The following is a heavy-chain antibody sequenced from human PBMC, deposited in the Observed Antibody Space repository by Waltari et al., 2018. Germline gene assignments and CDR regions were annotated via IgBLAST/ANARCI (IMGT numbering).Heavy chain of an antibody. V-gene: IGHV4-4*07. Sequence: QVQLQESGPGLVKPSETLSLTCTVAGGSISSYYWSWIRQPAGKGLEWIGRIYTSGSTNYNPSLKSRVTMSVDTSKNQFSLKLSSVTAADTAVYYCAREKGSSWRRDFDYWGQGTLVTVSS. J-gene: IGHJ4*02. CDR1: GGSISSYY. D-gene: IGHD6-13*01. CDR3: AREKGSSWRRDFDY. CDR2: IYTSGST.